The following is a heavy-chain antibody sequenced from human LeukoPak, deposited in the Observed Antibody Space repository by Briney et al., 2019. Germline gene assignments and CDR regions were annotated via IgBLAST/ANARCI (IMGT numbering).Heavy chain of an antibody. J-gene: IGHJ4*02. CDR1: GGSISSYY. CDR2: IYYSGST. Sequence: SETLSLTCTVSGGSISSYYWSWLRQHPGKGLEWIGYIYYSGSTYYNPSLKSRVTISVDTSKNQFSLKLSSVTAADTAVYYCARHLYGDPPECYLDSWGQGTLVTVSS. D-gene: IGHD4-17*01. CDR3: ARHLYGDPPECYLDS. V-gene: IGHV4-59*06.